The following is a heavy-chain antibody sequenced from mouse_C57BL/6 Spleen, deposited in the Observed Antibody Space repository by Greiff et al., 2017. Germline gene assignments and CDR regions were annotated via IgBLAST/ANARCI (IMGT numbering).Heavy chain of an antibody. CDR2: IYPGDGDT. Sequence: QVQLQQSGPELVKPGASVKISCKASGYAFSSSWMNWVKQRPGEGLEWIGRIYPGDGDTNYNGKFKGKATLTADKSSSTAYMQLSSLTSEDSAVYFCEREGVRRDAMDYWGQGTSVTVSS. V-gene: IGHV1-82*01. CDR3: EREGVRRDAMDY. CDR1: GYAFSSSW. J-gene: IGHJ4*01. D-gene: IGHD2-14*01.